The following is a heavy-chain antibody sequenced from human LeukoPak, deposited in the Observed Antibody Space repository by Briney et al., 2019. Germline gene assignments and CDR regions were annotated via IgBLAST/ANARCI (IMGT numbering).Heavy chain of an antibody. CDR3: ASGRQLGY. CDR1: GFTISNYW. Sequence: PGGSLRLSCAASGFTISNYWMSWVRQAAGKGLEWVANIKEDGSEKYYVDSVKGRFTISRENARTSLYLQMNSLRAEDTAVYYGASGRQLGYWGQGTLVTVSS. J-gene: IGHJ4*02. D-gene: IGHD6-13*01. V-gene: IGHV3-7*01. CDR2: IKEDGSEK.